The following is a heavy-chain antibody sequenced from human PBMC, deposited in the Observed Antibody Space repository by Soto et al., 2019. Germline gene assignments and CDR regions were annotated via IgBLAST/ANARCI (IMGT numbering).Heavy chain of an antibody. CDR2: ISYDGSNK. CDR3: AKEIGMATTPGFDY. CDR1: GFTFSSYG. D-gene: IGHD5-12*01. J-gene: IGHJ4*02. V-gene: IGHV3-30*18. Sequence: QVQLVESGGGVVQPGRSLRLSCAASGFTFSSYGMHWVRQAPGKGLEWVAVISYDGSNKYYADSVKGRFTISRDNSKNTLYLQMNSLRAEDTAVYYCAKEIGMATTPGFDYWGQGTLVTVSS.